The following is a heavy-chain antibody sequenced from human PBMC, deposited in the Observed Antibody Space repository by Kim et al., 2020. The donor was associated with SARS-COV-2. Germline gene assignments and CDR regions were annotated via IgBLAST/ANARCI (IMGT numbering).Heavy chain of an antibody. CDR1: GYTLTELS. CDR3: ATGHYYDSSTFDY. D-gene: IGHD3-22*01. V-gene: IGHV1-24*01. CDR2: FDPEDGET. Sequence: ASVKVSCKFSGYTLTELSMHWVRQAPGKGLEWMGGFDPEDGETIYAQKFQGRVTMTEDTSTDTAYMELSSLRSEDTAVYYCATGHYYDSSTFDYWGQGTLVTVSS. J-gene: IGHJ4*02.